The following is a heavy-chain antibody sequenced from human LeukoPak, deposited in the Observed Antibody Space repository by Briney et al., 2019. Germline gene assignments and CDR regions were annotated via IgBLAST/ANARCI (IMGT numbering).Heavy chain of an antibody. CDR3: ARDSGSGWYGQ. Sequence: SETLSLTCSVSGGGVRSDYWNWIWQPAGKGVEWIGRIQSSRTTNYNPSLKSRLTMSVDTSKTQFSLKLSSVTAADTAVYYCARDSGSGWYGQWGQGTLVTVSS. D-gene: IGHD6-19*01. CDR2: IQSSRTT. V-gene: IGHV4-4*07. CDR1: GGGVRSDY. J-gene: IGHJ4*02.